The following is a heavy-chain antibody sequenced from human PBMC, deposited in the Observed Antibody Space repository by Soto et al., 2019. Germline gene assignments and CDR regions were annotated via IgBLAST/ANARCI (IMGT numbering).Heavy chain of an antibody. Sequence: SETLSLTCTVSGGSLSSYYWGLIRQPPGKGLEWIGYIYYSGSTNYNPSLKSRVTISVDTSKNQFSLKLSSVTAADTAVYYCARRREKTFDPWGQGTLVTVSS. CDR2: IYYSGST. CDR1: GGSLSSYY. J-gene: IGHJ5*02. CDR3: ARRREKTFDP. V-gene: IGHV4-59*08.